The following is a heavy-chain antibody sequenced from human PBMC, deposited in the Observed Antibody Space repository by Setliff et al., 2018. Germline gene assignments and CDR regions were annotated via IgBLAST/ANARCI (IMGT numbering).Heavy chain of an antibody. CDR3: ARAAARAEYSDTSAYLPFDF. CDR2: NNHSGSA. V-gene: IGHV4-34*01. CDR1: GGTFSYYY. J-gene: IGHJ4*02. Sequence: SETLSLTCAAHGGTFSYYYWTWIRQSPGKGLEWIGENNHSGSAKYRPSLGSRVTISVDTSNNQVSLTLTSVTAADTAVYFCARAAARAEYSDTSAYLPFDFWGLGTLVTVSS. D-gene: IGHD3-16*01.